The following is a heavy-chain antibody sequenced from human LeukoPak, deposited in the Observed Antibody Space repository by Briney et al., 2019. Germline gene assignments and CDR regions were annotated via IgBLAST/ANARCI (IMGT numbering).Heavy chain of an antibody. J-gene: IGHJ4*02. D-gene: IGHD6-19*01. CDR3: ARVSSGWSYYFDY. V-gene: IGHV4-4*07. CDR1: GGSINSHY. CDR2: IYSSGAT. Sequence: SETLSLTCTVSGGSINSHYWSWIRQPAREGLEWIGRIYSSGATNYNPSLKSRVTMSVDTSKNQFSLKLNSVTAAATAVYFCARVSSGWSYYFDYWGQGTLVTVSS.